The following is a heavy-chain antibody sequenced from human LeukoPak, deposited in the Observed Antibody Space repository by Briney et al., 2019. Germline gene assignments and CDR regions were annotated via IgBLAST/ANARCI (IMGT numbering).Heavy chain of an antibody. CDR3: AGGALDY. CDR2: ISQDGREQ. V-gene: IGHV3-7*04. CDR1: GFTFSDYW. J-gene: IGHJ4*02. Sequence: GGSLRLSCAASGFTFSDYWMSWVRQAPGQGLEWVAKISQDGREQRFVDSVKGRFTISRGNAMNLLFLQMDSLRAEDTAVYYCAGGALDYWGPGTLVTVSS.